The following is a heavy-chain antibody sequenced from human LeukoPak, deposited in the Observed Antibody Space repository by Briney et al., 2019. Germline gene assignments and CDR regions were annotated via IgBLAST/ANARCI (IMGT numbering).Heavy chain of an antibody. D-gene: IGHD3-22*01. J-gene: IGHJ4*02. CDR2: INSDGSST. CDR3: ARGVWGYYSDY. V-gene: IGHV3-74*01. CDR1: GFTFSSYW. Sequence: GGSLRLSCAASGFTFSSYWMHWFRQAPGKGLVWVARINSDGSSTSYADSVKGRFTISRDNAKNTLYLQMNSLRVEDTAVYYCARGVWGYYSDYWGPGTLVTVSS.